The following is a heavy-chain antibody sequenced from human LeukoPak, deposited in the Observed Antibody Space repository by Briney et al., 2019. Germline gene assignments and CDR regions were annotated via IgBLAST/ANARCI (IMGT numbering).Heavy chain of an antibody. CDR2: INPNSGGT. CDR3: AIGVFYYYYMDV. J-gene: IGHJ6*03. Sequence: ASVTVSCKASGYTFTGYYVHWVRQAPGQGLEWMGWINPNSGGTNYAQKFQGRVTMTRDTSISTAYMELSRLRSDDTAVYYCAIGVFYYYYMDVWGKGTTVTVSS. D-gene: IGHD3-10*01. CDR1: GYTFTGYY. V-gene: IGHV1-2*02.